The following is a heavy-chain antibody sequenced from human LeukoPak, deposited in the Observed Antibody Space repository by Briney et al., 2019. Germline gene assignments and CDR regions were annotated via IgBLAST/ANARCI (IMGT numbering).Heavy chain of an antibody. D-gene: IGHD1-7*01. J-gene: IGHJ4*02. V-gene: IGHV3-23*01. CDR1: GFTFSSYA. Sequence: GGSLRLSCAASGFTFSSYAMSWVRQAPGRGLEWVSAISGSGGSTYYADSVKGRFTISRDNSKNTLYLQMNSLRAEDTAVYYCAKDQLELRSFDYWGQGTLVTVSS. CDR2: ISGSGGST. CDR3: AKDQLELRSFDY.